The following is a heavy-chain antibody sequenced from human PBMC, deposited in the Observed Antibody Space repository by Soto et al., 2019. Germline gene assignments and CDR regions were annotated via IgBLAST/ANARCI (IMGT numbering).Heavy chain of an antibody. CDR3: ARDGLNAGYYYYY. J-gene: IGHJ6*03. CDR2: INHSGST. CDR1: GGSLSRNY. D-gene: IGHD3-10*01. Sequence: SETLSLTCAVYGGSLSRNYCIWIRQPPGKGLEWIGEINHSGSTNYNPSLKSRVTISVDTSKNQFSLKLSSVTAADTAVYYCARDGLNAGYYYYY. V-gene: IGHV4-34*01.